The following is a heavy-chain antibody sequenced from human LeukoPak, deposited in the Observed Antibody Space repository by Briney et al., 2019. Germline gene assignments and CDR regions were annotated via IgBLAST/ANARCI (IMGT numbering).Heavy chain of an antibody. CDR1: GFTFSSYS. CDR3: ARVCSSTSCLDY. Sequence: GGSLRLSCAASGFTFSSYSMNWVRQAPGKGLEWVSYISSSSTIYYADSVKGRFTISRDNAKNSLYLQVNSLRAEDTAVYYCARVCSSTSCLDYWGQGTLVTVSS. CDR2: ISSSSTI. D-gene: IGHD2-2*01. V-gene: IGHV3-48*01. J-gene: IGHJ4*02.